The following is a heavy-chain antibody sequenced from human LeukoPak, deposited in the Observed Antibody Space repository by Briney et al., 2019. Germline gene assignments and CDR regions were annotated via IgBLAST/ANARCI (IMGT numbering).Heavy chain of an antibody. Sequence: GESLKISCKGSGYSFPTYLIGRVRQMPGKGLEWMGTNDPSDSYTKYSTSFQGHVTISAEKSISTAYLQWSSLKASDTAMYYCARRDYYYYAMDVWGQGTTVTVSS. CDR3: ARRDYYYYAMDV. CDR2: NDPSDSYT. V-gene: IGHV5-10-1*01. J-gene: IGHJ6*02. CDR1: GYSFPTYL.